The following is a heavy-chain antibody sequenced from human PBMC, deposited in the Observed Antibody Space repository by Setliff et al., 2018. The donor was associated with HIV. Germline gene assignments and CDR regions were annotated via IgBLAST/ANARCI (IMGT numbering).Heavy chain of an antibody. D-gene: IGHD2-2*01. CDR3: ARGGTSSNWFRA. V-gene: IGHV4-59*01. CDR2: IYNSATT. CDR1: GASISFDT. J-gene: IGHJ5*02. Sequence: SETLSLTCIVSGASISFDTWSWIRQPPGKGLQWIGFIYNSATTNYNPSLKSRVTMSLDTSKNQLSLKLASVTAADTAVYYCARGGTSSNWFRAWGQGTLVTVSS.